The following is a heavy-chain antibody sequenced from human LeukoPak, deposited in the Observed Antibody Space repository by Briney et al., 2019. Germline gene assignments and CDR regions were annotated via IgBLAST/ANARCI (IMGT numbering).Heavy chain of an antibody. D-gene: IGHD2-2*01. V-gene: IGHV1-69*13. CDR2: IIPIFGTA. CDR3: AAPTGYCSSTSCYAFDY. J-gene: IGHJ4*02. CDR1: GSTFSSYA. Sequence: SVKVSCKASGSTFSSYAISWVRQAPGQGLEWMGGIIPIFGTANYAQKFQGRVTITADESTSTAYMELSSLRSEDTAVYYCAAPTGYCSSTSCYAFDYWGQGTLVTVSS.